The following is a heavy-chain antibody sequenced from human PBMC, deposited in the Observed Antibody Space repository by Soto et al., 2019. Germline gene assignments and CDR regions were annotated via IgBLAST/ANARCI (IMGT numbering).Heavy chain of an antibody. V-gene: IGHV1-3*01. D-gene: IGHD3-10*01. CDR1: GYTFTSYA. CDR3: ARGLTIVRGVILDAFDI. Sequence: QVQLVQSGAEVKKPGASVKVSCKASGYTFTSYAMHWVRQAPGQRLEWMGWINAGNGNTKYSQNFQGRVTITRDTSASTAYMELSSLRSEDTAVYYCARGLTIVRGVILDAFDIWGQGTMVTVSS. CDR2: INAGNGNT. J-gene: IGHJ3*02.